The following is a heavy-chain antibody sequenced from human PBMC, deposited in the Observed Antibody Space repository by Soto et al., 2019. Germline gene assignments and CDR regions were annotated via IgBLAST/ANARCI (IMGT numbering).Heavy chain of an antibody. CDR3: ARDNSDYELDY. V-gene: IGHV3-20*04. CDR1: RFTFHDYG. D-gene: IGHD5-12*01. J-gene: IGHJ4*02. CDR2: ISWNGVST. Sequence: EVQLVESGGGVVRPGGSLRLSCAASRFTFHDYGMNWVRQATGKGLEWVSGISWNGVSTGYSDSVKGRFTISRDNAKQSLYLQMNNLRPEDTALYYCARDNSDYELDYWGQGTLVTVAA.